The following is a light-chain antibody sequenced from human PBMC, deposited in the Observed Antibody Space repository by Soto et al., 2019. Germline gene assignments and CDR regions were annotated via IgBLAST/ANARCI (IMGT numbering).Light chain of an antibody. V-gene: IGKV4-1*01. J-gene: IGKJ2*01. Sequence: DIVMTQSPDSLAVSLGERATINCKSSQRVLYSSNNKNYLAWYQQKPGQPPKLLIYWASTRESVVPDRFSGSGSGTDFTLTISSLQAEDVAVYYCQQYYSTPYTLGQGTKLEIK. CDR3: QQYYSTPYT. CDR1: QRVLYSSNNKNY. CDR2: WAS.